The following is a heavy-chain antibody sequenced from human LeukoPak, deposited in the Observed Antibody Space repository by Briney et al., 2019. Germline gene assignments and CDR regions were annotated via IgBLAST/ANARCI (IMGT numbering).Heavy chain of an antibody. CDR3: ARLADGIAEMATIFY. CDR1: GYSFTSYW. D-gene: IGHD5-24*01. Sequence: GESLKISCKGSGYSFTSYWIGWVRQMPGKGLEWMGIIYPGDSDTRYSPSFQGQATISADKSISTAYLQWSSLKASDTAMYYCARLADGIAEMATIFYWGQGTLVTVSS. J-gene: IGHJ4*02. CDR2: IYPGDSDT. V-gene: IGHV5-51*01.